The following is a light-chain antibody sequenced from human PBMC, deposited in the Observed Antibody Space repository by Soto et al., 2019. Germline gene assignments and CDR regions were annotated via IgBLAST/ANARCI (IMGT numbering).Light chain of an antibody. Sequence: EIVLTQSPGTLSLSPGERATLSCRASQSVSSSYLAWYQQKPGQAPRLLIYGASSRATGIPDRFSGSGSGTDFTLTISRLEPEDFEVHYCQQYGSSPRTFGQGTKVEIX. V-gene: IGKV3-20*01. J-gene: IGKJ1*01. CDR3: QQYGSSPRT. CDR2: GAS. CDR1: QSVSSSY.